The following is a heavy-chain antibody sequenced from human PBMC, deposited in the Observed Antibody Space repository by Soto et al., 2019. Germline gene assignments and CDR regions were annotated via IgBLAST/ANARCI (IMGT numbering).Heavy chain of an antibody. D-gene: IGHD4-17*01. J-gene: IGHJ6*03. CDR3: ARGYGDYLYYYYMDV. V-gene: IGHV4-34*01. CDR2: INHSGST. CDR1: GGSFSGYY. Sequence: PSETLSLTCAVYGGSFSGYYWSWIRQPPGKGLEWIGEINHSGSTNYNPSLKSRVTISVDTSKNQFSLKLSSVTAADTAVYYCARGYGDYLYYYYMDVWGKGTTVTVSS.